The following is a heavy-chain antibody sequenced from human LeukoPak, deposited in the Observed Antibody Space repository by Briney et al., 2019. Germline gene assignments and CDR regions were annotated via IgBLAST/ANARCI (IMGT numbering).Heavy chain of an antibody. CDR2: INPNSGGT. CDR3: ARVSPIVVVPAAIWYDAFDI. CDR1: GYTFTGYY. Sequence: ASVKVSCKASGYTFTGYYMHWVRQAPGQGLEWMGWINPNSGGTNYAQKFQGRVTMTRDTSISTAYMELSRLRSDDTAVYYCARVSPIVVVPAAIWYDAFDIWGQGTMVTVSS. V-gene: IGHV1-2*02. J-gene: IGHJ3*02. D-gene: IGHD2-2*01.